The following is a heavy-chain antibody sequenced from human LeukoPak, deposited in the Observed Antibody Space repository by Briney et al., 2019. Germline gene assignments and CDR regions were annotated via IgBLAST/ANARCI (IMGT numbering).Heavy chain of an antibody. Sequence: SETLSLTCAVNGGSFSGYYWSYIRQPPGKGLEWIGEINHSGSTNYNPSLKTRVTISVDTSKKQSSLNLSSVTAADTAVYYCARRMYYYGSGRKRAPYNWFDPWGQGTLVIVSS. CDR3: ARRMYYYGSGRKRAPYNWFDP. V-gene: IGHV4-34*01. D-gene: IGHD3-10*01. CDR2: INHSGST. J-gene: IGHJ5*02. CDR1: GGSFSGYY.